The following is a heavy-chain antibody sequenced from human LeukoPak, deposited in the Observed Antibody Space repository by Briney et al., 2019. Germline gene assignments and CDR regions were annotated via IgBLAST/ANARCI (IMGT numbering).Heavy chain of an antibody. J-gene: IGHJ6*02. V-gene: IGHV3-21*01. D-gene: IGHD2-2*01. Sequence: GGSLRLSCAASGFTFSSYSMNWVRQAPGKGLEWVSSISSSSSYIYYADSVKGRFTISRDNAKNSLYLQMNSLRAEDTAVYYCARDRADCSSTSCYLDYYYGMDVWGQGTTVTVSS. CDR3: ARDRADCSSTSCYLDYYYGMDV. CDR2: ISSSSSYI. CDR1: GFTFSSYS.